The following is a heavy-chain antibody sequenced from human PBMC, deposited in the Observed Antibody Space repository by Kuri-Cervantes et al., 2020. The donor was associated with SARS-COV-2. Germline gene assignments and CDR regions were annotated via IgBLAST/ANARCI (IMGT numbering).Heavy chain of an antibody. J-gene: IGHJ5*02. Sequence: SEPLSLTCPVSGGPVSSGSYYWSWIRQPPGKGLEWIGYIYYSGSTYYNPSLKSRVTISVDTSKNQFSLKLSSVTAADTAVYYCARDLSGSIHDYGVFNWLDPWGQGTLVTVSS. V-gene: IGHV4-61*01. D-gene: IGHD4-17*01. CDR1: GGPVSSGSYY. CDR2: IYYSGST. CDR3: ARDLSGSIHDYGVFNWLDP.